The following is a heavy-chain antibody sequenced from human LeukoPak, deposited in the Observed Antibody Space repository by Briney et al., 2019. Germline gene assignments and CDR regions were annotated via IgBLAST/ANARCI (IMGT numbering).Heavy chain of an antibody. D-gene: IGHD3-3*01. Sequence: PGGSLRLSCAASGFTVSSNYMSWVRQAPGKGLEWVSSISSSSSYIYYADSVKGRFTISRDNAKNSLYLQMNSLRAEDTAVYNCTRDFDFSSAIWGQGTLVTVSS. J-gene: IGHJ4*02. V-gene: IGHV3-21*01. CDR2: ISSSSSYI. CDR3: TRDFDFSSAI. CDR1: GFTVSSNY.